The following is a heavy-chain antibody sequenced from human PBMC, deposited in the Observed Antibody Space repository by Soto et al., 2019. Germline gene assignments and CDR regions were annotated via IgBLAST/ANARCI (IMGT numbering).Heavy chain of an antibody. CDR2: IYSGGST. CDR3: ARGLVTGTTDFDY. J-gene: IGHJ4*02. CDR1: GFTVSSNY. D-gene: IGHD1-7*01. Sequence: GGSLRLSCAASGFTVSSNYMSWIRQAPGKGLEWVSVIYSGGSTYYADSVKGRFTISRDNSKNTLYLQMNSLRAEDTAVYYCARGLVTGTTDFDYWGQGTLVTVS. V-gene: IGHV3-53*01.